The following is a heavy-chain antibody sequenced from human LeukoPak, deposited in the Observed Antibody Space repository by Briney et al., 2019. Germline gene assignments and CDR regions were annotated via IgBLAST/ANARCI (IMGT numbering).Heavy chain of an antibody. CDR1: IYTFTYYH. CDR3: ARGYCTGNSCSGAWFDP. J-gene: IGHJ5*02. Sequence: ASVRVSFTSSIYTFTYYHIHWVRQAPGQGREWMGWINPNSGGTNYAQKFQGRVTMTRDTSISTAHIEVNSLRSDDTAVYYCARGYCTGNSCSGAWFDPWGQGTLVTVSS. D-gene: IGHD2-8*02. CDR2: INPNSGGT. V-gene: IGHV1-2*02.